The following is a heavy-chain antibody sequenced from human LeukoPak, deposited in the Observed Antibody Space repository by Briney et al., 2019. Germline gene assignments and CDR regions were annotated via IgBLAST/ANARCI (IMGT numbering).Heavy chain of an antibody. J-gene: IGHJ4*02. CDR3: AKQSAGSAAWYSLHYDF. V-gene: IGHV3-23*01. Sequence: GGSLRLSCAASGFSFSTYAMTWVRQAPGRGLEWVSSVDGGGGGTYYADSVKGRFTISRDNSKDTLYLQMNGLRAEDTAVYFCAKQSAGSAAWYSLHYDFWGQGTLVTVSS. D-gene: IGHD6-13*01. CDR1: GFSFSTYA. CDR2: VDGGGGGT.